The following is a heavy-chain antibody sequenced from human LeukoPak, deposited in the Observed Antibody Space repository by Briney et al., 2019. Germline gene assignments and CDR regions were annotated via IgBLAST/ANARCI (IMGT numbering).Heavy chain of an antibody. Sequence: GGSLGLSCAASGFTFSSHWMHWVRQAPGKGLVWVARINTDGSTRNYADSVKGRFTISRDSAKSTLNLQMNSLRAEDTAVYYCAREPDYYDSRGDAFDIWGQGTMVTVSS. D-gene: IGHD3-22*01. CDR1: GFTFSSHW. J-gene: IGHJ3*02. CDR2: INTDGSTR. V-gene: IGHV3-74*01. CDR3: AREPDYYDSRGDAFDI.